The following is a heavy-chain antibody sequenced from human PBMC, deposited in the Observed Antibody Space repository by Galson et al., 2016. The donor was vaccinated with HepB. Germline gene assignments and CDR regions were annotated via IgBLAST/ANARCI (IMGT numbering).Heavy chain of an antibody. CDR3: TRVPNSGSYPYPYSYGMDV. CDR2: IYRNGNT. V-gene: IGHV4-4*02. D-gene: IGHD1-26*01. J-gene: IGHJ6*02. CDR1: DASISSSNW. Sequence: SETLSLTCAVSDASISSSNWWTWVRQPPGKGLEWIGEIYRNGNTNLNPSLKSRVTISLDKSKNHFSLNLSSVTAADTAVYYCTRVPNSGSYPYPYSYGMDVWGRGTTVTVSS.